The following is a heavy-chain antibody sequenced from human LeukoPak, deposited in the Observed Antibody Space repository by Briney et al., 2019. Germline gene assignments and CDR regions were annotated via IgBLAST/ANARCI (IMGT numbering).Heavy chain of an antibody. Sequence: GGSLRLSCKASGFTFSSYWMSWVRQAPGKGLEWVANIKQDGSEKYYVDSVKGRFTISRDNAKNSLYLQMNSLRAEDTAVYYCAREDIAVAGTGADYWGQGTLVTVSS. CDR3: AREDIAVAGTGADY. V-gene: IGHV3-7*03. CDR1: GFTFSSYW. D-gene: IGHD6-19*01. CDR2: IKQDGSEK. J-gene: IGHJ4*02.